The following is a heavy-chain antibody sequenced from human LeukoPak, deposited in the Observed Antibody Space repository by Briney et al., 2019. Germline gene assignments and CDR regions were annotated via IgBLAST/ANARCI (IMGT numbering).Heavy chain of an antibody. Sequence: GGSLRLSCAASGFTFSSYAMSWVRQAPGKGLEWVSAIIGSGSSTYYADSVKGRFTISRDNSKNTLFLQMNSLRAEDTAVYYCAKDRAQQLVLDFWGQGTLVAVSS. CDR1: GFTFSSYA. CDR2: IIGSGSST. V-gene: IGHV3-23*01. D-gene: IGHD6-13*01. CDR3: AKDRAQQLVLDF. J-gene: IGHJ4*02.